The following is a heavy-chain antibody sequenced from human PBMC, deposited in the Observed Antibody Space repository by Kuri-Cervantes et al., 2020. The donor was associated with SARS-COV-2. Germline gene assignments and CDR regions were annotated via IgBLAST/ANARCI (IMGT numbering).Heavy chain of an antibody. J-gene: IGHJ5*02. CDR2: IYPGDSDT. CDR3: ARGEWDIVVVPAAMASFGWFDP. CDR1: GYSFTSYW. D-gene: IGHD2-2*01. V-gene: IGHV5-51*01. Sequence: GESLKISCKGSGYSFTSYWIGWVRQMPGKGLEWMGIIYPGDSDTRYSPSFQGQVTISADKSISTAYLQWSSLKASDTAMYYCARGEWDIVVVPAAMASFGWFDPWSQGTLVTVSS.